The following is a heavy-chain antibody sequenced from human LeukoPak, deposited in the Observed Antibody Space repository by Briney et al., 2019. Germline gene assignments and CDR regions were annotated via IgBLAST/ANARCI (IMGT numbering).Heavy chain of an antibody. V-gene: IGHV4-38-2*02. D-gene: IGHD3-16*02. CDR1: GYSISSGYY. CDR2: ISHSGST. Sequence: SSETLSLTCTVSGYSISSGYYWGWIRQPPGKGLEWIGSISHSGSTYYNPSLKSRVTISVDTSKNQFSLKLSSVTAADTAVYYCARGGDYVWGSYPIDYWGQGTLVTVSS. J-gene: IGHJ4*02. CDR3: ARGGDYVWGSYPIDY.